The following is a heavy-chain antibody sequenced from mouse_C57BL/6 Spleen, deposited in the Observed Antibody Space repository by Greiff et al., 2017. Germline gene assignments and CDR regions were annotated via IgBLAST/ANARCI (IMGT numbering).Heavy chain of an antibody. D-gene: IGHD1-1*01. V-gene: IGHV5-4*03. CDR3: ARDGSSLRGYAMDY. J-gene: IGHJ4*01. Sequence: EVNLVESGGGLVKPGGSLKLSCAASGFTFSSYAMSWVRQTPEKRLEWVATISDGGSYTYYPDNVKGRFTLSRDNAKNNLYLQRSHLKSEDTAMYYCARDGSSLRGYAMDYWGQGTSVTVSS. CDR2: ISDGGSYT. CDR1: GFTFSSYA.